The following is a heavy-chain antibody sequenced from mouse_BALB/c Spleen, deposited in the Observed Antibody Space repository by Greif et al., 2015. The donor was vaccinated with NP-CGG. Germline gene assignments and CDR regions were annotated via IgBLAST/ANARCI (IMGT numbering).Heavy chain of an antibody. CDR2: ISSGGSYT. J-gene: IGHJ2*01. Sequence: EVKLMESGGDLVKPGGSLKLSCAASGFTFSSYGMSWVRQTPDKRLEWVATISSGGSYTYYPDSVKGRFTISRDNAKNTQYLQMSSLKSEDTAMYYCARHDYGGLYFDYWGQGTTLTVSS. V-gene: IGHV5-6*01. CDR1: GFTFSSYG. D-gene: IGHD2-4*01. CDR3: ARHDYGGLYFDY.